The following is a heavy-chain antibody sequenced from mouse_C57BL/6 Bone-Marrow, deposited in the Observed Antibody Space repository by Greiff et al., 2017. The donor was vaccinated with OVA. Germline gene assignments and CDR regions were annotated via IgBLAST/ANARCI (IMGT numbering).Heavy chain of an antibody. CDR1: GYTFTSYG. V-gene: IGHV1-81*01. CDR3: AGRGRAAQAPFGD. CDR2: IYPRSGNT. J-gene: IGHJ2*01. D-gene: IGHD3-2*02. Sequence: VQLQQSGAELVRPGASVKLSCKASGYTFTSYGISWVKQRTGQGLEWIGEIYPRSGNTYYNEKFKGKATLTADKSSSTAYMELRGLPSEDSAVYFCAGRGRAAQAPFGDGGQGTTLTVSS.